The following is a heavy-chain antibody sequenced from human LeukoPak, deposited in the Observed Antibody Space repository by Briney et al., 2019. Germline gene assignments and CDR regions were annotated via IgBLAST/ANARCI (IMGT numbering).Heavy chain of an antibody. V-gene: IGHV4-30-2*01. Sequence: SETLSLTCAVSGGSISSGGYSWSWIRQPPGKGLEWIGYIYHSGSTYYNPSLKSRVTISVDRSKSQFSLKLSSVTAADTAVYYCARWIQLWSYFDYWGQGTLVTVSS. D-gene: IGHD5-18*01. CDR1: GGSISSGGYS. J-gene: IGHJ4*02. CDR2: IYHSGST. CDR3: ARWIQLWSYFDY.